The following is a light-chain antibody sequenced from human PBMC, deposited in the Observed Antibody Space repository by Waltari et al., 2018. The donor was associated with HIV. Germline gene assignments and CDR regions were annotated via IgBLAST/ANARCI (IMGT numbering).Light chain of an antibody. CDR2: RNN. J-gene: IGLJ3*02. V-gene: IGLV10-54*04. CDR3: SAWDSSLGAWV. Sequence: GSTDLRQTATLTCTGNSHNVGNQGATWLQHHQGHPPKLLSYRNNNRPSGISERFSASRSRNTASLTITGLQPEDEADYYCSAWDSSLGAWVFGGGTKLTVL. CDR1: SHNVGNQG.